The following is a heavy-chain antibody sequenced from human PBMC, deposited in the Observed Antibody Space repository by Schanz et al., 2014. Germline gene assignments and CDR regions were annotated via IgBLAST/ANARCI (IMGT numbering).Heavy chain of an antibody. V-gene: IGHV3-23*01. CDR1: GFTLSNYA. Sequence: EVQLLESGGGLIQPGGSLRLSCAAPGFTLSNYAMHWVRQTPGRGLEWVSAISGGGGTTYYADSVKGRFTISRDNSKNTLYLQMNSLRAEDTAVYYCAKDRSWDYDSSGYFDYWGQGTLVTVSS. CDR2: ISGGGGTT. J-gene: IGHJ4*02. D-gene: IGHD3-22*01. CDR3: AKDRSWDYDSSGYFDY.